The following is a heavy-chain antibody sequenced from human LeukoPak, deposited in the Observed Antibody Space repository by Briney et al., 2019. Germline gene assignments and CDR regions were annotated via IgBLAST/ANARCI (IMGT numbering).Heavy chain of an antibody. D-gene: IGHD2-2*01. J-gene: IGHJ6*02. V-gene: IGHV3-30*18. CDR3: AKDTVVVPAATEYYGMDA. CDR2: ISYDGSNK. CDR1: GFTFSSYG. Sequence: GRSLRLSCAASGFTFSSYGMHWVRQAPGKGLEWVAVISYDGSNKYYADSVKGRFTISRDNSKNTLYLQMNSLRAEDTAVYYCAKDTVVVPAATEYYGMDAWGQGTTVTVSS.